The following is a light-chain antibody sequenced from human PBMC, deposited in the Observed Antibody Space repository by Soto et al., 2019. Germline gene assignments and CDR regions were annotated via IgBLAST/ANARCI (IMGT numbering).Light chain of an antibody. CDR3: QQYKNWLRWT. Sequence: EIVMTQSTATLSVSPGERATLSCRASQSISSNLAWYQQRPGQGPRLLIYDASTRATGIPARFSGSGSGTDFTLTINSLQSEDFAVYYCQQYKNWLRWTFGQGTKVEIK. J-gene: IGKJ1*01. CDR2: DAS. V-gene: IGKV3-15*01. CDR1: QSISSN.